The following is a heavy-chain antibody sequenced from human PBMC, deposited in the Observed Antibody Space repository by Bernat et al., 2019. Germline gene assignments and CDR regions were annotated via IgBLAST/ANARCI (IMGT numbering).Heavy chain of an antibody. CDR2: VSSDGSDK. J-gene: IGHJ5*02. CDR1: GFTFSSYG. CDR3: AMLTTVKP. V-gene: IGHV3-30*03. Sequence: VRLVESGGGVVQPGRSLRLSCAASGFTFSSYGIHWVRQAPGKGLEWVAVVSSDGSDKHYADSVKSRFTISRDNSKNTLYLQMNNLRAEDTAVYYCAMLTTVKPWGQGTLVTVSS. D-gene: IGHD4-17*01.